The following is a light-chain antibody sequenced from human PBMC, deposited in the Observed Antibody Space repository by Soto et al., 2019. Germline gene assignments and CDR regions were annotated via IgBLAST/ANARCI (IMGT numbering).Light chain of an antibody. CDR3: QQYGSSPET. CDR2: DAS. CDR1: RSVSSAY. V-gene: IGKV3-20*01. J-gene: IGKJ1*01. Sequence: EIVLTQSPGTLSLSPGERATLSCRASRSVSSAYLAWYQQKPGQAPRLLIYDASSRATGIPDRFSGSGSGTDFTLTISRLEPEDFAVYYCQQYGSSPETFDQGTKVEIK.